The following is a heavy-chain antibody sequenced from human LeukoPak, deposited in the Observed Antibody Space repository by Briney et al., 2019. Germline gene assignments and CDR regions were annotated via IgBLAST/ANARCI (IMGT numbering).Heavy chain of an antibody. J-gene: IGHJ4*02. Sequence: GGSLRLSCAASGFTFSSYGMHWVRQAPGKGLEWVAVIWYDGSNKYYADSVKGRFTISRDNSKNTLDLQMSSLRAEDTAVYYCARDYYDSSAYYSLAYWSQGTLVTVSS. D-gene: IGHD3-22*01. CDR3: ARDYYDSSAYYSLAY. V-gene: IGHV3-33*01. CDR2: IWYDGSNK. CDR1: GFTFSSYG.